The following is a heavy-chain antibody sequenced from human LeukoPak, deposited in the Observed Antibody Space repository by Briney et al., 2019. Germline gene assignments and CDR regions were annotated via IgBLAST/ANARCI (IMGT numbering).Heavy chain of an antibody. Sequence: SETLSLTCTVSGGSISSYYWSWIRQPPGKGLEWIGYIYYSGSTNYNPSLKSRVTISVDTSKNQFSLKLSSVTAADTAVYYCARGTKVVPANYWGQGTLVTVSS. CDR2: IYYSGST. J-gene: IGHJ4*02. D-gene: IGHD2-2*01. V-gene: IGHV4-59*12. CDR3: ARGTKVVPANY. CDR1: GGSISSYY.